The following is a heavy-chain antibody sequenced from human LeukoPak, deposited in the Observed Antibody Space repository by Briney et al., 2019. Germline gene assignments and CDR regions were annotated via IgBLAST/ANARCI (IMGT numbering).Heavy chain of an antibody. Sequence: GASVKVSCKASGYTFTSYYMHWVRQATGQGLEWMGWMNPNSGNTGYAQKFQGRVTMTRNTSISTAYMELSSLRSEDTAVYYCASRSGDYMFYYYYGMDVWGQGTTVTVSS. CDR2: MNPNSGNT. CDR1: GYTFTSYY. D-gene: IGHD4-17*01. CDR3: ASRSGDYMFYYYYGMDV. V-gene: IGHV1-8*02. J-gene: IGHJ6*02.